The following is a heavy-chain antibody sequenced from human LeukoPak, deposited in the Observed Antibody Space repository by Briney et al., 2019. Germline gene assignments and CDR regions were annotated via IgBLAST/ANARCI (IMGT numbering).Heavy chain of an antibody. CDR1: GDTLSSRG. V-gene: IGHV1-69*13. J-gene: IGHJ6*03. CDR2: IIPMFGTV. D-gene: IGHD6-6*01. CDR3: AKVVSIGQPPYFYYMDV. Sequence: ASVKVSCKASGDTLSSRGFSWVRQAPGQGLEWMGGIIPMFGTVTYAQNCQGRVTITANESTGTAYMDLSSLRSEDTAVYYCAKVVSIGQPPYFYYMDVWGKGTTVTVSS.